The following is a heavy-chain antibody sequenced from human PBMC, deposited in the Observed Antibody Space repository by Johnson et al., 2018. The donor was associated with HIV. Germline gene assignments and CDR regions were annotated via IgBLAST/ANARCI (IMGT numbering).Heavy chain of an antibody. CDR2: IKQDGSEK. J-gene: IGHJ3*02. Sequence: VQLVESGGGLVQPGGSLRLSCAASGFTFSSYWMSWVRQAPGKVLEWLANIKQDGSEKYYVDSVKGRFTISRDNAKNSLYLQMNRLRTEATAVYYCARESIAARLAAFDIWGQGTMVTVSS. CDR3: ARESIAARLAAFDI. V-gene: IGHV3-7*05. D-gene: IGHD6-6*01. CDR1: GFTFSSYW.